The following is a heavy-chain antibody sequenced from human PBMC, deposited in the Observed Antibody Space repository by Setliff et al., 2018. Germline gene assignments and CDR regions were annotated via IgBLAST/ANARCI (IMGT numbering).Heavy chain of an antibody. CDR2: IYYSGST. J-gene: IGHJ4*02. CDR3: AGSTVTQVDY. Sequence: EPLSLTCTVSGGSIRSYYWNWIRQPPGKGLEWIGYIYYSGSTNYNPSLKSRVTISVDTSKNHFSLKLSSVTAADTAVYYCAGSTVTQVDYWGQGTLVTVSS. D-gene: IGHD4-17*01. V-gene: IGHV4-59*08. CDR1: GGSIRSYY.